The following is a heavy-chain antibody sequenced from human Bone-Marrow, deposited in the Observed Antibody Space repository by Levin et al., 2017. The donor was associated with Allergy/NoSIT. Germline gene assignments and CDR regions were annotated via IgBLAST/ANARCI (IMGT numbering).Heavy chain of an antibody. D-gene: IGHD6-25*01. V-gene: IGHV3-53*01. Sequence: GGSLRLSCVGSGFSVGNSYMSWVRQAPGKGLEWVSTIYASGVTYYADSVKGRFTISRDTSQNTLYLQMSGLRGEDTAVYFCARMSGPYYFDNWGRGTLVTVSS. J-gene: IGHJ4*02. CDR2: IYASGVT. CDR3: ARMSGPYYFDN. CDR1: GFSVGNSY.